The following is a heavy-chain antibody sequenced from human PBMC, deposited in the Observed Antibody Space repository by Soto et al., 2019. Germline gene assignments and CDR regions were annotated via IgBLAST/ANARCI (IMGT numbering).Heavy chain of an antibody. D-gene: IGHD5-18*01. CDR1: GGSISSGGYY. CDR2: IYYSGST. Sequence: TCTVSGGSISSGGYYWSWIRQHPGKGLEWIGYIYYSGSTYYNPSLKSRVTISVDTSKNQFSLKLSSVTAADTAVYYCARAHGPVDTAMVIFDYWGQGTLVTVSS. J-gene: IGHJ4*02. CDR3: ARAHGPVDTAMVIFDY. V-gene: IGHV4-31*03.